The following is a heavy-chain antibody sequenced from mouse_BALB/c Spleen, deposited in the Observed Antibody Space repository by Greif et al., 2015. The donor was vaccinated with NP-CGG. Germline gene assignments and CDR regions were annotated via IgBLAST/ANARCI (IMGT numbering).Heavy chain of an antibody. CDR1: GYTFTSYW. D-gene: IGHD4-1*01. CDR3: ARREGTGTFSY. Sequence: QVQLQQSGAELAKPGASVKMSCKASGYTFTSYWMHWVKQRPGQGLEWIGYINPSTGYTEYNQKFKDKATLTADKSSSTDYMHLSRLTSEGSVVYSCARREGTGTFSYWGHGTLFTVSP. J-gene: IGHJ3*01. CDR2: INPSTGYT. V-gene: IGHV1-7*01.